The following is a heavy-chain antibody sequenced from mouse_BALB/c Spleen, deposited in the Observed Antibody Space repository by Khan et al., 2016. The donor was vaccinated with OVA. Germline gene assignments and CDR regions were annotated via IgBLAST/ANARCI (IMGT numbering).Heavy chain of an antibody. V-gene: IGHV9-3-1*01. CDR3: SRPPYFSYILDN. Sequence: QIQLVQSGPEVKKPGATVKISCKASGHTFTKFGMNWVKQAPGKGLKWMGWINTYTGETTYADDFNGRFAFSLDTSASTAYLQLNSLKNEDTATYFCSRPPYFSYILDNWGQGTSVTVSS. D-gene: IGHD2-10*01. J-gene: IGHJ4*01. CDR1: GHTFTKFG. CDR2: INTYTGET.